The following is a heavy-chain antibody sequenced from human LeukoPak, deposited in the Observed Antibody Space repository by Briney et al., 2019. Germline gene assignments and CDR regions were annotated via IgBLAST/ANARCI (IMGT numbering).Heavy chain of an antibody. CDR1: SASITSSPYF. V-gene: IGHV4-39*01. CDR3: GEGAPDY. CDR2: ISYSGTT. Sequence: SETLSLTCTVSSASITSSPYFWGWIRQSPGKGLEWIGSISYSGTTYCNPSLKSRVTISVDTSKNQFSLKLSSVTAADTAVYYCGEGAPDYWGQGTLVTVSS. D-gene: IGHD3-16*01. J-gene: IGHJ4*02.